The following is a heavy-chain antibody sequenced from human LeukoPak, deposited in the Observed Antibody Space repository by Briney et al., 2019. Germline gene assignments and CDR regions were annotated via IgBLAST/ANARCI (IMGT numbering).Heavy chain of an antibody. CDR3: ARVVTPRYCSTTSCYWKGWFDP. V-gene: IGHV1-3*03. J-gene: IGHJ5*02. CDR1: GYTFTSYT. Sequence: ASVKVSCKASGYTFTSYTMHWVRQAPGQRLEWMGWINTGNGKTKYSQEFQGRVTITRDTSASTAYMELSSLRSEDMAVYYCARVVTPRYCSTTSCYWKGWFDPWGQGTLVTVSS. D-gene: IGHD2-2*01. CDR2: INTGNGKT.